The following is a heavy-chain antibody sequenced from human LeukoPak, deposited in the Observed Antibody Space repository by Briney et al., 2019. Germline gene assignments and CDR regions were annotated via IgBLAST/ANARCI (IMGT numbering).Heavy chain of an antibody. CDR1: GGSINSGVYS. Sequence: SETLSLTCAVSGGSINSGVYSWSWIRQPPGKGLEWIGYIYYSGTTSYNPSLKSRLTISLDTSKNQFSLKLSSVTAADTAVYYCARRGYYFEYFHHWGQGTLVTVSS. CDR3: ARRGYYFEYFHH. J-gene: IGHJ1*01. CDR2: IYYSGTT. D-gene: IGHD3-22*01. V-gene: IGHV4-30-4*07.